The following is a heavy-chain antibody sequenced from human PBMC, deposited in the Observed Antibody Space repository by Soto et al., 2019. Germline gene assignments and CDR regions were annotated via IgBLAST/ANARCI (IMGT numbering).Heavy chain of an antibody. Sequence: QPGGSLRLSCAASGFTFSSYAMSWVRQAPGKGLEWVSAISGSGGSTYYADSVKGRFTISRDNSKNTLYLQMNSLRAEDTAVYYCAKTGYSSSWSKTDYWGQGTLVTVSS. CDR1: GFTFSSYA. J-gene: IGHJ4*02. CDR2: ISGSGGST. V-gene: IGHV3-23*01. CDR3: AKTGYSSSWSKTDY. D-gene: IGHD6-13*01.